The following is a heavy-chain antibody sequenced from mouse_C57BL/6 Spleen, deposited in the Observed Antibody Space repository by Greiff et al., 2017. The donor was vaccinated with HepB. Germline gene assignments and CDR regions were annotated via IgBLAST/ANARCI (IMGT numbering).Heavy chain of an antibody. CDR1: GISITTGNYR. CDR2: IYYSGTI. Sequence: DVKLQESGPGLVKPSQTVFLTCTVTGISITTGNYRWSWIRQFPGNKLEWIGYIYYSGTITYNPSLTSRTTITRDTPKNQFFLEMNSLTAEDTATYYCARERELTYDYWGQGTTLTVSS. D-gene: IGHD6-1*01. CDR3: ARERELTYDY. J-gene: IGHJ2*01. V-gene: IGHV3-5*01.